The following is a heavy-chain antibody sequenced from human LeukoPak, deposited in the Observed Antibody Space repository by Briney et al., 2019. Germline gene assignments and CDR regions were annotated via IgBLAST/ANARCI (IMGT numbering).Heavy chain of an antibody. V-gene: IGHV3-74*01. D-gene: IGHD1-1*01. CDR2: INRGGSRT. CDR1: GFTFSNHW. Sequence: GGSLRLSCAASGFTFSNHWMHWVRQAPGKGLMWVSRINRGGSRTDYADSVKGRFTISRDSAKNTLYLQMNSLRAEDTAVYYCARGNAHAFDIWGQGTMVTVSS. J-gene: IGHJ3*02. CDR3: ARGNAHAFDI.